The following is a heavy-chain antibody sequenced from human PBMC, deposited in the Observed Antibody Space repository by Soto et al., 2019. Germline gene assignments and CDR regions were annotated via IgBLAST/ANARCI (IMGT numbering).Heavy chain of an antibody. CDR3: ARGPGVFITGNGLDV. D-gene: IGHD3-3*01. CDR2: TYYRSKWYN. Sequence: QTLSLTCAISGDTVSTNSATWNRIRKSPSRGLEWLGRTYYRSKWYNDYGRALQSRMTINTDTSKNQCSLQLNSVTPEDTAVYFCARGPGVFITGNGLDVWGQGTTATVSS. CDR1: GDTVSTNSAT. J-gene: IGHJ6*02. V-gene: IGHV6-1*01.